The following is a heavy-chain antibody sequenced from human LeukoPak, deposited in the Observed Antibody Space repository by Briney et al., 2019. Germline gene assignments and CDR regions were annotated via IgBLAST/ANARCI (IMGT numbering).Heavy chain of an antibody. V-gene: IGHV3-7*01. CDR2: IRGDGSRQ. CDR3: VRDANYHDGSNYYDVLDI. Sequence: QPGGSLRLSCAASGFTFSNYWMVWVRQAPGEGLEWVANIRGDGSRQYYLDSVEGRFTISRDNAKNSLYLQMSSLRADDTAVYYCVRDANYHDGSNYYDVLDIWGQGTMVTVSS. D-gene: IGHD3-22*01. CDR1: GFTFSNYW. J-gene: IGHJ3*02.